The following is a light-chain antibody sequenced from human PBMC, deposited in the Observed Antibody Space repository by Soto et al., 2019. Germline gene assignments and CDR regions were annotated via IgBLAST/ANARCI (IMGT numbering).Light chain of an antibody. CDR3: LVIFTGVGEV. J-gene: IGLJ1*01. Sequence: QAVVTQEPSLTVSPGGTVTLTCGSSTGAVTSGHYPYWFQQKPGQAPRTLIYDTSNKHSWTPARFSGSLLGGKAALTLSGAQPEDEADYYCLVIFTGVGEVFGTGTKVTVL. CDR2: DTS. CDR1: TGAVTSGHY. V-gene: IGLV7-46*01.